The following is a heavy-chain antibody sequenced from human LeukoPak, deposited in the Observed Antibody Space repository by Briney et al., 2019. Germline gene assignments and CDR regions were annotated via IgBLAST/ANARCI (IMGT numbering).Heavy chain of an antibody. CDR2: IYPGDSDT. CDR1: GSSFPNYW. D-gene: IGHD5-24*01. CDR3: ARRKGDGYNSPFDY. J-gene: IGHJ4*02. Sequence: GESLKTSCKGSGSSFPNYWIGWVRQMRGKGLEWRGNIYPGDSDTRYSPSFQGQVTISADKSISSAYLQWSSLKASDTAMYYCARRKGDGYNSPFDYWGQGILVTVSS. V-gene: IGHV5-51*01.